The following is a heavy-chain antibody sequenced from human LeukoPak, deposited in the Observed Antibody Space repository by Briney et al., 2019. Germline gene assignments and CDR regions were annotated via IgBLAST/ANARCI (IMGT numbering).Heavy chain of an antibody. CDR2: MNPNSGNT. D-gene: IGHD5-24*01. V-gene: IGHV1-8*01. J-gene: IGHJ4*02. CDR1: GYTFTSYD. Sequence: GASVKVSCKASGYTFTSYDINWVRQATGQGLEWMGWMNPNSGNTGYAQKFQGRVTMTRNTSISTAYMELSTLRSEDTAVYYCASFPRAVEGFFDYWGQGTLVTVSS. CDR3: ASFPRAVEGFFDY.